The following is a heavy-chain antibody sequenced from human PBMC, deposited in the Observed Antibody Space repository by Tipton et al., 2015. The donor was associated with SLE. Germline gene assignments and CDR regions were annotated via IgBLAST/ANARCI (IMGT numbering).Heavy chain of an antibody. CDR3: ARDGGSSWFLDAFDT. CDR1: GGSLSGYY. Sequence: TLSLTCAVYGGSLSGYYWSWIRQSPVKGLEWIDDINHVGRTNYNPSLGSRATISIDTSKNQFSLKLSSVTAADTAVYYCARDGGSSWFLDAFDTWGQGTMVTVSS. J-gene: IGHJ3*02. D-gene: IGHD6-13*01. V-gene: IGHV4-34*01. CDR2: INHVGRT.